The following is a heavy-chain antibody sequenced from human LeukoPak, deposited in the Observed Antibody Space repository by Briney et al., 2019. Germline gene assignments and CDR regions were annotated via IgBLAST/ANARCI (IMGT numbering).Heavy chain of an antibody. V-gene: IGHV1-69*13. Sequence: PGASVKVSCKASGGTFSSYAISWVRQAPGQGLEWMGGIIPILGTANYAQKFQGRVTITADESTSTAYMELSSLRSEDTAVYYCASGSYRAHYYYGMDVWGQGTTVTVSS. CDR1: GGTFSSYA. CDR2: IIPILGTA. CDR3: ASGSYRAHYYYGMDV. J-gene: IGHJ6*02.